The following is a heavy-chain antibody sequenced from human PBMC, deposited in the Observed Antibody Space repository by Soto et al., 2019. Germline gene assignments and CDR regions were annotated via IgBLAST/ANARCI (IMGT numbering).Heavy chain of an antibody. CDR3: ARSETVRAVYFDY. CDR2: INPNSGGT. V-gene: IGHV1-2*02. J-gene: IGHJ4*02. CDR1: GYTFTGYY. D-gene: IGHD6-19*01. Sequence: ASVKISCKASGYTFTGYYMHWVRQAPGQGLEWMGWINPNSGGTNYAQKFQGRVTMTRETSISTAYMELSRLRSDDTAVYYCARSETVRAVYFDYWGKGTLVTVSS.